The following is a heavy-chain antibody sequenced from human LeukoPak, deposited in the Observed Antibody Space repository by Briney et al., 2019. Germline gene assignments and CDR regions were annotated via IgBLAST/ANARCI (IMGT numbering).Heavy chain of an antibody. J-gene: IGHJ4*02. D-gene: IGHD6-13*01. CDR3: ARVKGPGYSSSWSYFDY. V-gene: IGHV3-64*01. CDR2: ISSNGGST. CDR1: GFTFSSYA. Sequence: PGGSLRLSCAASGFTFSSYAMHWVRQAPGKGLGYVSAISSNGGSTYYANSVKGRFTISRDNSKNTLYLQMGSLRAEDMAVYYCARVKGPGYSSSWSYFDYWGQGTLVTVSS.